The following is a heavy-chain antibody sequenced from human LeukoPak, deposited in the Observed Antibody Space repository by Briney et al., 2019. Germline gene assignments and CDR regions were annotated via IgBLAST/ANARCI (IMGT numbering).Heavy chain of an antibody. Sequence: PRGSLRLSCEASGFTFGSHAMYWVRQAPGKGLEWVAGIGSGGSPHYADPVKGRFTISRDNSRNTVYLQINSLRAEDTAVYYCGKTTVGYSSGQKPAWPVDYWGQGTLVTVSS. CDR1: GFTFGSHA. CDR2: IGSGGSP. D-gene: IGHD5-18*01. V-gene: IGHV3-23*01. CDR3: GKTTVGYSSGQKPAWPVDY. J-gene: IGHJ4*02.